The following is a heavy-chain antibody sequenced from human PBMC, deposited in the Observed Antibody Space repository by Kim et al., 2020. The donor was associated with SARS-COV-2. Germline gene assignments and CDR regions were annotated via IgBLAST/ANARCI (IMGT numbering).Heavy chain of an antibody. CDR1: GFTFDDYA. CDR2: ISWNSGSI. V-gene: IGHV3-9*01. J-gene: IGHJ4*02. CDR3: AKDIIAVGWFGELYDY. Sequence: GGSLRLSCAASGFTFDDYAMHWVRQAPGKGLEWVSAISWNSGSIGYADSVKGRFTISRDNAKNSLYLQMNSLRAEDTALYYCAKDIIAVGWFGELYDYWGQGTLVTVSS. D-gene: IGHD3-10*01.